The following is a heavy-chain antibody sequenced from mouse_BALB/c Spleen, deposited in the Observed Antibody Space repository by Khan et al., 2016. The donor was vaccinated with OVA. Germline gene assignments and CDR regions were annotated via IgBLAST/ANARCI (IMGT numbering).Heavy chain of an antibody. D-gene: IGHD3-1*01. CDR3: ARWATWYCDV. CDR1: GYTFTNYW. Sequence: VQLQQSGGEVVRPGTSVKISCKASGYTFTNYWLGWVRQRPGHGLEWIGDIYPGGYFTNYNEQFKGKATLTVDTSSSTANMQLSSLTSEDSVVYLCARWATWYCDVWGAGTAVTVSS. J-gene: IGHJ1*01. V-gene: IGHV1-63*02. CDR2: IYPGGYFT.